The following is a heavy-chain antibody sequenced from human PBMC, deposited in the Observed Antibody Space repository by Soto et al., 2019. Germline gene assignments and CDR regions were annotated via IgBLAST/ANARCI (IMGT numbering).Heavy chain of an antibody. CDR1: GFTVGNNY. CDR2: IYSTGTT. V-gene: IGHV3-53*01. D-gene: IGHD3-10*01. Sequence: EVQLVESGGGLIQPGGSLKLSCAASGFTVGNNYMSWVRQAPGKGLEWVSLIYSTGTTKYAGSVKGRFTVSRDNAKNKLYLQMNSLRGEDSDVYYCAKDGRGSGSNDNSVGNRGQGTLVTVSS. CDR3: AKDGRGSGSNDNSVGN. J-gene: IGHJ4*02.